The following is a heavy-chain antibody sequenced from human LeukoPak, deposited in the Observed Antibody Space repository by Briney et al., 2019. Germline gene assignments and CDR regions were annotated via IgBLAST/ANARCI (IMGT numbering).Heavy chain of an antibody. V-gene: IGHV5-51*01. J-gene: IGHJ4*02. Sequence: GESLKISCKASGYSFTNYWIGWVRQMPGKGLEWMGIIYPGDSDTRYSPSFQGQVTISADKSISTAYLQWSSLKASDTAMYYCARGPYYDSSHFDYWGQGTLVTVSS. CDR1: GYSFTNYW. D-gene: IGHD3-22*01. CDR3: ARGPYYDSSHFDY. CDR2: IYPGDSDT.